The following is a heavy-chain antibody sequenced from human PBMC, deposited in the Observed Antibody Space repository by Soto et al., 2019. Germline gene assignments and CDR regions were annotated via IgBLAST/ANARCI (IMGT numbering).Heavy chain of an antibody. D-gene: IGHD3-3*01. CDR3: TKGDSSGYFDPSSGYSTPDH. J-gene: IGHJ5*02. V-gene: IGHV3-23*01. CDR1: GFIFKDFA. CDR2: ITTSDDIT. Sequence: EVQLFESGGGLVEPGESLRLSCAASGFIFKDFAMSWVRQAPGKGLEWVSTITTSDDITYSADSVRGRFTISRDNSANTLFLQMSSLRGDDTATYYCTKGDSSGYFDPSSGYSTPDHWGQGTWSPSPQ.